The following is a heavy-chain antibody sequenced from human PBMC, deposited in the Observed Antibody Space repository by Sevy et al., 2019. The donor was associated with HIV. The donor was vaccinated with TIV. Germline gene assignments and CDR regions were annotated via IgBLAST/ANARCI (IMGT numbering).Heavy chain of an antibody. CDR2: IYYSGSA. Sequence: SETLSLTCTVSGGSISSSNYYWGWIRQPPGKGLEWIGTIYYSGSAYYNSSLKSRVTTFIDTSNNQFSLRLSSVTAADTAVYYCARRDYYGYSDSWGQGTLVTVSS. CDR3: ARRDYYGYSDS. J-gene: IGHJ4*02. V-gene: IGHV4-39*01. D-gene: IGHD3-3*01. CDR1: GGSISSSNYY.